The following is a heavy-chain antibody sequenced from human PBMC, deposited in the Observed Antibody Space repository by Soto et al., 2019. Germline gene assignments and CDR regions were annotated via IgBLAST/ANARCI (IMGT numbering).Heavy chain of an antibody. Sequence: GGSLRLSCAASGFTFSSYGMHWVRQAPGKGLEWVAVIWYDGSNKYYADSVKGRFTISRDNSKNTLYLQMNSLRAEDTAVYYCAREWANYDGSGYLTPYYYYGMDVWGQGTTVTVSS. J-gene: IGHJ6*02. CDR1: GFTFSSYG. CDR3: AREWANYDGSGYLTPYYYYGMDV. V-gene: IGHV3-33*01. D-gene: IGHD3-22*01. CDR2: IWYDGSNK.